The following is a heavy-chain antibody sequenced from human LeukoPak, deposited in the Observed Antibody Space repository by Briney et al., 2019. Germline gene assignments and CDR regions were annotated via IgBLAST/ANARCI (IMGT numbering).Heavy chain of an antibody. CDR1: GYTFSGYY. J-gene: IGHJ5*01. CDR2: VDPEDGET. CDR3: ATDRVRSSSSWFGY. V-gene: IGHV1-69-2*01. D-gene: IGHD6-13*01. Sequence: ASVKVSCKASGYTFSGYYMHWVRQAPGQGLEWMGRVDPEDGETIYAEKFQGRVTITADTSTDTAYMELSSLRSEDTAVYYCATDRVRSSSSWFGYWGQGTLVTVSS.